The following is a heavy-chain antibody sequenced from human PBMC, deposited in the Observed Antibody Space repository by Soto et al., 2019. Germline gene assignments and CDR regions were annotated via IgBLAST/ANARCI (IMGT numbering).Heavy chain of an antibody. J-gene: IGHJ6*02. CDR2: IDHTGVD. CDR1: LDPISSRKW. CDR3: ARMNGDDYYFVMDV. Sequence: LSCGFFLDPISSRKWLIFVRQTPGNGLEWIGKIDHTGVDNYNPSLEGRVTISKDISKNQISLKVTSVNAADSAVYYCARMNGDDYYFVMDVWGEGATVTVS. V-gene: IGHV4-4*02. D-gene: IGHD2-8*01.